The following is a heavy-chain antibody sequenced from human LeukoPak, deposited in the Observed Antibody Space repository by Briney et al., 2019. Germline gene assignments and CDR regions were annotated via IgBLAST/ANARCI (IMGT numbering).Heavy chain of an antibody. CDR1: GGSFSGYY. V-gene: IGHV4-34*01. CDR2: INHSGST. Sequence: SETLSLTCAVYGGSFSGYYWSWIRQPPGKGLEWIGEINHSGSTNSNPSLKSRVTISVDTSKNQFPLKLSSVTAADTAVYYCARGYCSGGSCYLDPWGQGTTVTVSS. D-gene: IGHD2-15*01. J-gene: IGHJ6*02. CDR3: ARGYCSGGSCYLDP.